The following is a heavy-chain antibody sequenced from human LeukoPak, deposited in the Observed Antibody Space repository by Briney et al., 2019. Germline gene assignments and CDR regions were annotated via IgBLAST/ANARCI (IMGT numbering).Heavy chain of an antibody. J-gene: IGHJ4*02. CDR3: AEGDYFDY. Sequence: PGGSLRLSCAASAFTFSRYWMSWVRQAPGKGLEWVANIKEDGSEKWYMDSVKGRFTISRDNAKSSLYLQMNSLRAEDTAVFYCAEGDYFDYWGQGTLVTVSS. CDR2: IKEDGSEK. CDR1: AFTFSRYW. D-gene: IGHD3-16*01. V-gene: IGHV3-7*01.